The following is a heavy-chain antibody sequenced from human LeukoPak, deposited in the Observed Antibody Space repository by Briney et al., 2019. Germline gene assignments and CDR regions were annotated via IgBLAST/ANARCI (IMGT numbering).Heavy chain of an antibody. CDR3: ARGRGYSFMYYFDY. Sequence: SETLSLTCAVYGGSFSGYYWSWIRQPPGKGLEWIGEINHSGSTNYNPSLKSRVTISVDTSKNQFSLKLSSVTAADTAVYYCARGRGYSFMYYFDYWGQGTLVTVSS. V-gene: IGHV4-34*01. D-gene: IGHD5-18*01. CDR1: GGSFSGYY. J-gene: IGHJ4*02. CDR2: INHSGST.